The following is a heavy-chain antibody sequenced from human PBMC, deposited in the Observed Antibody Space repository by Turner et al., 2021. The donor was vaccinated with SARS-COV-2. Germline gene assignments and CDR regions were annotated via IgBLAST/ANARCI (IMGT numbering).Heavy chain of an antibody. J-gene: IGHJ3*01. V-gene: IGHV3-21*01. D-gene: IGHD3-22*01. CDR1: GFTFSSYS. Sequence: EVQLVESGGGLVKHGWSLRRSCAASGFTFSSYSMNWVRQAPGKGLERVSSISSSRSYIYYADAVKGRFTISRDKAKNSQYLQMNSLRAEDTAVYYCARWHYFDSRGYYAQACDFWGQGTMVTVSS. CDR3: ARWHYFDSRGYYAQACDF. CDR2: ISSSRSYI.